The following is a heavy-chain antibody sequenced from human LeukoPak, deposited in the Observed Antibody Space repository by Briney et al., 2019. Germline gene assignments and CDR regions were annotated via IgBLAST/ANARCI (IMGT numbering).Heavy chain of an antibody. Sequence: SETLSLTCTVSGGSISSYYWSWIRQPPGKGLEWIGYIYYSGSTNYNPSLKSRVTISVDTSKNQLSLKLSSVTAADTAVYYCARGLGYCSGGSCYLYYYYGMDVWGQGTTVTVSS. CDR1: GGSISSYY. D-gene: IGHD2-15*01. CDR2: IYYSGST. J-gene: IGHJ6*02. CDR3: ARGLGYCSGGSCYLYYYYGMDV. V-gene: IGHV4-59*08.